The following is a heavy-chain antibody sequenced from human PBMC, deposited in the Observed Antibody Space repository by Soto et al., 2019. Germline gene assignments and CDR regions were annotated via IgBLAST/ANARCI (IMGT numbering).Heavy chain of an antibody. D-gene: IGHD1-26*01. CDR2: ISSNGGST. CDR1: GFTISDYA. Sequence: GGSLRLSCSVSGFTISDYAMHWVRQAPGKGLQYVSSISSNGGSTYYADSVRGRFTISRENSKNSLYLQMSSLRPEDTAVYYCVKDRWVDYSGQGTLVTVSS. J-gene: IGHJ4*02. CDR3: VKDRWVDY. V-gene: IGHV3-64D*08.